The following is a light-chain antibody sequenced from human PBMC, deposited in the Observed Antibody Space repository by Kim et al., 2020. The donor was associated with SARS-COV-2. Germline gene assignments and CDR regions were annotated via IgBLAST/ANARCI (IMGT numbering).Light chain of an antibody. Sequence: LCASVGDRVTIICRASQSSSSYLNWYQQKTGKPPNLLIYAASNLHSGGPSRFSCSGSGTHFTLTINSLQPEDFATYYCQESYNIHTFGQGTKLEIK. CDR1: QSSSSY. CDR2: AAS. V-gene: IGKV1-39*01. J-gene: IGKJ2*01. CDR3: QESYNIHT.